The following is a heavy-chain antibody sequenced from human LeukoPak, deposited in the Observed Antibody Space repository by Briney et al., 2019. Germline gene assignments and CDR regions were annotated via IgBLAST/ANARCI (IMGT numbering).Heavy chain of an antibody. D-gene: IGHD1-26*01. Sequence: GRSLRLSCAASGFTFSGFAMSWVRQAPGKGLYWVSTISASGGSTYYADSVKGRFTISRDNSKNTLYLQVNSLRAEDTAVYYCAKTMGAIDHDYWGQGTLVTVSS. CDR2: ISASGGST. CDR1: GFTFSGFA. CDR3: AKTMGAIDHDY. V-gene: IGHV3-23*01. J-gene: IGHJ4*02.